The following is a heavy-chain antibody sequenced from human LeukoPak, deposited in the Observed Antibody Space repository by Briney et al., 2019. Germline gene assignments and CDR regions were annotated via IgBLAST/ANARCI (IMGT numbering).Heavy chain of an antibody. CDR3: ARGLSCDSSGYYYEWDDY. CDR1: GGSFSGYY. D-gene: IGHD3-22*01. V-gene: IGHV4-34*01. Sequence: PSETLSLTCAVYGGSFSGYYWSWIRQPPGKGLEWIGEINHSGSTNYNPSLKSRVTISVDTSKNQFSLKLSSVTAADTAVYYCARGLSCDSSGYYYEWDDYWGQGTLVTVSS. J-gene: IGHJ4*02. CDR2: INHSGST.